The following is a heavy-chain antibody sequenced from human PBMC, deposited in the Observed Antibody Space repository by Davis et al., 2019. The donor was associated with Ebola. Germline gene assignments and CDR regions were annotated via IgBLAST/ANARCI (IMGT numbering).Heavy chain of an antibody. D-gene: IGHD2-2*01. J-gene: IGHJ6*03. Sequence: AASVKVSCKASGYTFTSYGISWVRQAPGQGLEWMGWISPYNGNTNYAQKLQGRVTMTTDTSTSTAYMELRSLRSDDTAVYYCAREFRSRYCSSASCPRGPYYYYYMDVWGKGTTVTVSS. CDR2: ISPYNGNT. V-gene: IGHV1-18*04. CDR3: AREFRSRYCSSASCPRGPYYYYYMDV. CDR1: GYTFTSYG.